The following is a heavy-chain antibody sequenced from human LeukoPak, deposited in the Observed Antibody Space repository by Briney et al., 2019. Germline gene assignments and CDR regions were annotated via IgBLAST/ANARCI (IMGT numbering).Heavy chain of an antibody. Sequence: ASVKVSCKVSGYTLTELSMHWVRQAPGKGLEWMGGFDPEDGETIYAQKFQGRVTMTEDTSTDTAYMELSSLRSEDTAVYYCATEYYYDTKYNWFDPWGQGTLVTVSS. CDR3: ATEYYYDTKYNWFDP. D-gene: IGHD3-22*01. V-gene: IGHV1-24*01. CDR2: FDPEDGET. CDR1: GYTLTELS. J-gene: IGHJ5*02.